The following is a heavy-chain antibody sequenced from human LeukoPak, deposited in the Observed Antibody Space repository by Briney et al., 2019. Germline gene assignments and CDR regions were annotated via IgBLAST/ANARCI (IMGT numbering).Heavy chain of an antibody. CDR1: GFTFSSYG. CDR2: IWYDGSNK. J-gene: IGHJ6*02. V-gene: IGHV3-33*01. CDR3: ARDILSAYCGGDCYPLNGMDV. D-gene: IGHD2-21*02. Sequence: GGSLRLSCAASGFTFSSYGMHWVRQAPGKGLEWVAVIWYDGSNKYYADSVKGRFTISRDNSKNTLYLQMNSLRAEDTAVYYCARDILSAYCGGDCYPLNGMDVGGQGTTVTVSS.